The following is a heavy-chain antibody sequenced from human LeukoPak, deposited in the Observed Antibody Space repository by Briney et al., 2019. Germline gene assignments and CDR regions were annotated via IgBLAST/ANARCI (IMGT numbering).Heavy chain of an antibody. CDR1: GGSISSYF. Sequence: SETLSLTCTVSGGSISSYFWIWIRQPPGRGLEWIGYIYYSGNTNYNPSLKSRVTISVDTSKNQFSLKLSSVTAADTAVYYCARRYCSSTSCYTFDYWGQGTLVTVSS. D-gene: IGHD2-2*02. J-gene: IGHJ4*02. CDR2: IYYSGNT. CDR3: ARRYCSSTSCYTFDY. V-gene: IGHV4-59*08.